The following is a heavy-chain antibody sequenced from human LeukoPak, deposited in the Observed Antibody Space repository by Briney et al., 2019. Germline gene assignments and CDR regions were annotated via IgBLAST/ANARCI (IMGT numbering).Heavy chain of an antibody. D-gene: IGHD6-19*01. CDR1: GFTFSSYS. CDR2: ISSSSSYI. Sequence: GSLRLSCAASGFTFSSYSMNWVRQAPGKGLEWVSSISSSSSYIYHADSVKGRFTISRDNAKNSLYLQMNSLRAEVTAVYYCARNGVAGTYYGMDVWGQGTTVTVSS. J-gene: IGHJ6*02. CDR3: ARNGVAGTYYGMDV. V-gene: IGHV3-21*01.